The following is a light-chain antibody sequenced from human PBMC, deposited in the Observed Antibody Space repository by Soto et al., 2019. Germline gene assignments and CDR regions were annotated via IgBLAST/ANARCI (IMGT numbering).Light chain of an antibody. CDR3: SSYSSTSTRRL. CDR1: SNDIGGYNY. V-gene: IGLV2-14*03. J-gene: IGLJ1*01. Sequence: QSALTQPASVSGSPGQSITIPCTGTSNDIGGYNYVSWYQQCPGKAPKLIIYDVTNRPSGVSFRFSGSKSGNTASLTISGLQAEDEAGYHGSSYSSTSTRRLFGAGTKLTVL. CDR2: DVT.